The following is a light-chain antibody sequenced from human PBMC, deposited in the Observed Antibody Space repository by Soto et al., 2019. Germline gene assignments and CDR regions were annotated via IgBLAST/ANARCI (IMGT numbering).Light chain of an antibody. CDR3: QQYNTYPWT. CDR1: ESMSNC. Sequence: DIQMTQSPSTLSASVGDRVTITCRASESMSNCLAWYQQKPGKAPKLLISGASSLQSGVPSRFSGSASGTEFTLTISSLQTDDFATYYCQQYNTYPWTFGQGTKVDIK. CDR2: GAS. J-gene: IGKJ1*01. V-gene: IGKV1-5*01.